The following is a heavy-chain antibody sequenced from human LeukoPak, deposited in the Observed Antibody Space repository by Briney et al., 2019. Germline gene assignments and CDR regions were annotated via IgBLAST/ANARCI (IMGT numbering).Heavy chain of an antibody. V-gene: IGHV1-69*06. J-gene: IGHJ4*02. CDR3: AREVAGSGSYYLYYFDY. CDR2: IIPIFGTA. D-gene: IGHD3-10*01. Sequence: SVKVSCKASGGTFSSYAISWVRQAPGQGLEWMGGIIPIFGTANYAQKFQGRVTITADKSTSTAYMELSSLRSEDTAVYYCAREVAGSGSYYLYYFDYWGQGTLVTVSS. CDR1: GGTFSSYA.